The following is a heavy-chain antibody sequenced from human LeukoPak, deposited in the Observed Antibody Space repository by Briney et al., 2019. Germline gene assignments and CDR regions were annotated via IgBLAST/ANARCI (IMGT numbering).Heavy chain of an antibody. CDR2: INHSGSA. CDR3: ARDALDAFDI. CDR1: GGSFSGYY. Sequence: ASETLSLTCAVYGGSFSGYYWSWIRQPPGKGLEWIGEINHSGSANYNPSLKSRVTISVDTSKNQFSLKLSSVTAADTAVYYCARDALDAFDIWGQGTMVTVSS. V-gene: IGHV4-34*01. D-gene: IGHD2-2*01. J-gene: IGHJ3*02.